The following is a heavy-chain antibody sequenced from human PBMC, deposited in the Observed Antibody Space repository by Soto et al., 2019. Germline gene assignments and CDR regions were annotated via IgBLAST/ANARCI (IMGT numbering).Heavy chain of an antibody. J-gene: IGHJ4*02. Sequence: GGSLRLSCVASKFTFSSYGMHWVRQAPGKGLEWVAVISSDGKNEYYADSVKGRFTISRDNARNTLFLQLKSLRPEDTAVYYCVKDKGTRGLSYYFDYWDQGALVTVSS. CDR1: KFTFSSYG. V-gene: IGHV3-30*18. CDR2: ISSDGKNE. CDR3: VKDKGTRGLSYYFDY. D-gene: IGHD3-10*01.